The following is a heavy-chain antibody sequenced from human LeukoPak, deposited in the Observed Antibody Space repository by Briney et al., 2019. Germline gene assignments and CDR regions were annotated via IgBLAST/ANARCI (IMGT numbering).Heavy chain of an antibody. CDR1: GYTFTSYD. CDR2: IIPIFGTA. J-gene: IGHJ6*03. D-gene: IGHD5-24*01. V-gene: IGHV1-69*13. Sequence: SVKVSCKASGYTFTSYDINWVRQATGQGLEWMGGIIPIFGTANYAQKFQGRVTITADESTSTAYMELSSLRSEDTAVYYCASLTRDGYNSHYYYYYMDVWGKGTTVTVSS. CDR3: ASLTRDGYNSHYYYYYMDV.